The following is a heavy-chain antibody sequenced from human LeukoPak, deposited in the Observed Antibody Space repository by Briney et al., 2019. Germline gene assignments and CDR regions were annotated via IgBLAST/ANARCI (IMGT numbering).Heavy chain of an antibody. V-gene: IGHV4-59*01. J-gene: IGHJ3*02. CDR3: ARVFGSSYDFRGAFDI. CDR1: GGSISTYY. CDR2: IYYTGST. Sequence: SETLSLTCTVSGGSISTYYWTWIRQPPGKGLEWIGYIYYTGSTNYNPSLKSRVTISVDTSKIQFSLKLSSVTAADTAVYYCARVFGSSYDFRGAFDIWGQGTMVTVSS. D-gene: IGHD5-12*01.